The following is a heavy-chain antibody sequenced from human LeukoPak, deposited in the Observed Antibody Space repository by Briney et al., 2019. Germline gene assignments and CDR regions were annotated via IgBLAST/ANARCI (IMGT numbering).Heavy chain of an antibody. V-gene: IGHV3-48*03. J-gene: IGHJ4*02. CDR1: GFTFSSYE. CDR2: ILSSGTTT. Sequence: SGGSLRLSCAASGFTFSSYEMNWVRQAPGKGLEWVSYILSSGTTTYYADSVKGRFTISRDNAKKSLYLQMNSLRAEDTGVYYCARDPSDYWGQGILVTVSS. CDR3: ARDPSDY.